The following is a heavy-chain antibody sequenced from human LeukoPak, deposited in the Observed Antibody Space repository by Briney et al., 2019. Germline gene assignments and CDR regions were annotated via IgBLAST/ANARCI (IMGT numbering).Heavy chain of an antibody. CDR2: ISYDGSNK. CDR1: GFTFSSYG. V-gene: IGHV3-30*18. Sequence: GRSLRLSCAASGFTFSSYGMHWVRQAPGKGLEWVAVISYDGSNKYYADSVKGRFTISRDNSKNTLYLQMNSLRAEDTAVYYCAKAGGGRSSWYYFDYWGQGTLVTVSS. D-gene: IGHD6-13*01. J-gene: IGHJ4*02. CDR3: AKAGGGRSSWYYFDY.